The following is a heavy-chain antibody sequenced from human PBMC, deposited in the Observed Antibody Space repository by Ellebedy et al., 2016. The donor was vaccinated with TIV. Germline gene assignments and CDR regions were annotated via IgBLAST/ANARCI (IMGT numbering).Heavy chain of an antibody. V-gene: IGHV1-2*02. CDR2: VNPDSGST. CDR1: GYTFTANY. Sequence: ASVKVSCKASGYTFTANYIHWVRHAPGHGLEWMGWVNPDSGSTNFAQVFQGRVTMTRDTYVNTAYMELSRLESGDTATYYCARVRRGSSGMDVWGQGTTVTVS. J-gene: IGHJ6*02. D-gene: IGHD3-22*01. CDR3: ARVRRGSSGMDV.